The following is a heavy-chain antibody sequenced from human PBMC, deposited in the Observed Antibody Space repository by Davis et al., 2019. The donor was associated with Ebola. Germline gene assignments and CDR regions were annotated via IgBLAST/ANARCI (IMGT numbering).Heavy chain of an antibody. V-gene: IGHV1-18*04. J-gene: IGHJ4*02. CDR1: CHTFTSYG. CDR2: INPHNGNT. CDR3: ARAQFPTTSDH. D-gene: IGHD1-1*01. Sequence: AASVKVSCKASCHTFTSYGITWVRQAPGQGLEWMGWINPHNGNTNYAQNVQGRVIMTSDTATTTAYMEVGSLRSDDTAVYYCARAQFPTTSDHWGQGTLVTVSS.